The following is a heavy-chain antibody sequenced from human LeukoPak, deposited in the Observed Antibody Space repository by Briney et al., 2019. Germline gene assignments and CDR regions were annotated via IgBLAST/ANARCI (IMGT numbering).Heavy chain of an antibody. V-gene: IGHV1-8*03. CDR1: GYTFTGYY. CDR2: MNPNSGNT. D-gene: IGHD3-10*01. J-gene: IGHJ3*02. Sequence: GASVKVSCKASGYTFTGYYMHWVRQAPGQGLEWMGWMNPNSGNTGYAQKFQGRVTITRNTSISTAYMELSSLRSEDTAVYYCARDSNRRSGTPGFRIWGQGTMVTVSS. CDR3: ARDSNRRSGTPGFRI.